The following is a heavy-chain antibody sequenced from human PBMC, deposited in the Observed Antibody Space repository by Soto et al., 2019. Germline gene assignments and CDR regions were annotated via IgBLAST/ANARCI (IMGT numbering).Heavy chain of an antibody. V-gene: IGHV3-30-3*01. Sequence: PGGSLRLSCAASGFTFSSYAMHWVRQAPGKGLEWVAVIPYDGSNKYYADSVKGRFTISRDNSKNTLYLQMNSLRAEDTAVYYCARKQGGNSDAFDIWGQGTMVTVSS. D-gene: IGHD2-21*02. CDR2: IPYDGSNK. CDR1: GFTFSSYA. J-gene: IGHJ3*02. CDR3: ARKQGGNSDAFDI.